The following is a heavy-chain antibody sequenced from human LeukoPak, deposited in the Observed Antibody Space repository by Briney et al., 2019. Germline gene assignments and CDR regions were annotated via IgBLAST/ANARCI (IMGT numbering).Heavy chain of an antibody. Sequence: GGSLRLSCAASGFTFSSYAMSWVRQAPGKGLEWVSAISGSGGSTYYADSVKGRFTISRDNSKKTLYLQMNSLRVEDTATYFCAQVRNVVGRLEWGPKRTGEATGFFDNWGQGTLVTVSS. CDR1: GFTFSSYA. J-gene: IGHJ4*02. CDR2: ISGSGGST. CDR3: AQVRNVVGRLEWGPKRTGEATGFFDN. D-gene: IGHD3-3*01. V-gene: IGHV3-23*01.